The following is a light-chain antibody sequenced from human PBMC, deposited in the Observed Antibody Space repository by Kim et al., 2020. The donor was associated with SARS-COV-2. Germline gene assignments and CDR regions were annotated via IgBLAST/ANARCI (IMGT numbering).Light chain of an antibody. CDR3: NSRDSNDNVV. J-gene: IGLJ2*01. V-gene: IGLV3-19*01. CDR1: SLRSYY. CDR2: GKN. Sequence: VAVGQTVRITCQGDSLRSYYETWYQQKPGQAPTVVIYGKNNRPSGIPDRFSGSSSGNTASLTITGTQAGDEADYYCNSRDSNDNVVFGGGTQLTVL.